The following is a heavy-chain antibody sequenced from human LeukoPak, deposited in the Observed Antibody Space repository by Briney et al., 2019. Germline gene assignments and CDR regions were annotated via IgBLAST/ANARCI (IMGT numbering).Heavy chain of an antibody. J-gene: IGHJ4*02. CDR3: TRMTAGHDY. CDR2: INHSGYT. D-gene: IGHD2-21*02. CDR1: GFTFSNAW. Sequence: PGGSLRLSCAASGFTFSNAWMSWVRQTPGKGLEWIGEINHSGYTNDSPSLKSRVTLSIDTSRKQFSLNLRSVTVADTGIYYCTRMTAGHDYWGQGTLVTVSS. V-gene: IGHV4-34*01.